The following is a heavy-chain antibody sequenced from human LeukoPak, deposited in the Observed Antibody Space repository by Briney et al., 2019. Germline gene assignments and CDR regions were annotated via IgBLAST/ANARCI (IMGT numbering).Heavy chain of an antibody. Sequence: SVKVSCKASGGTFSSYAICWVRQAPGQGLEWMGGIIPIFGTANYAQKFQGRVTITADESTSTAYMELSSLRSEDTAVYYCAGVQASSGWYLGYYYYSGMDVWGQGTTVTVSS. CDR1: GGTFSSYA. J-gene: IGHJ6*02. CDR2: IIPIFGTA. CDR3: AGVQASSGWYLGYYYYSGMDV. V-gene: IGHV1-69*01. D-gene: IGHD6-19*01.